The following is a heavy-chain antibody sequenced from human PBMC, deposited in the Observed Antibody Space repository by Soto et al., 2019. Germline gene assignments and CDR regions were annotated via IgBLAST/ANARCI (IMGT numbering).Heavy chain of an antibody. V-gene: IGHV3-23*01. J-gene: IGHJ4*02. CDR2: ISGSGGGT. CDR1: GFTFSSYA. Sequence: PGGSLRLSCAASGFTFSSYAMSWVRQAPGKVLEWVSAISGSGGGTYYADSVKGRFTISRDNSKNTLYLQMNSLRAEDTAVYYSAKDDPRYYYDSSGTTSGDYWGQGTLVTVSS. D-gene: IGHD3-22*01. CDR3: AKDDPRYYYDSSGTTSGDY.